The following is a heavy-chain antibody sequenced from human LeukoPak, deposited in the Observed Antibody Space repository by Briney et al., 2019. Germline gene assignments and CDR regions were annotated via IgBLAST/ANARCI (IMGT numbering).Heavy chain of an antibody. V-gene: IGHV4-39*01. CDR1: GGSISSSSYY. J-gene: IGHJ4*02. CDR3: AISSGWDTDY. CDR2: IYYSGST. Sequence: SETLSLTCTVSGGSISSSSYYWGWIRQPPGRGLEWIVSIYYSGSTYYNPSLKSRVTISVDTSKNQFSLKLSSVTAADTAVYYCAISSGWDTDYWGQGTLATVSS. D-gene: IGHD6-19*01.